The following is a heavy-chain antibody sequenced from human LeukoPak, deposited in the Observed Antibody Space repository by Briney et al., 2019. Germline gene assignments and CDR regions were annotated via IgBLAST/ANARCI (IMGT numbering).Heavy chain of an antibody. D-gene: IGHD1-26*01. J-gene: IGHJ4*02. Sequence: SETLSLTCSVSGVSISSPYWYSWVRQPPGKGLEWIGEIFRTGTTNYNPSLKSRVTISLDKSKNQFSLKLSSVTAADTAVYYCARHQAGANTFDYWGQGTLVTVSS. CDR1: GVSISSPYW. CDR2: IFRTGTT. CDR3: ARHQAGANTFDY. V-gene: IGHV4-4*02.